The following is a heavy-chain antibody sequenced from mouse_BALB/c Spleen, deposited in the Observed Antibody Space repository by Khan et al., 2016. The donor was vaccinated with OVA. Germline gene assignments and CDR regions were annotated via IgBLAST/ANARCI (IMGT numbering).Heavy chain of an antibody. V-gene: IGHV9-3-1*01. D-gene: IGHD2-10*01. Sequence: QIQLLQSGPELKKPGDTVKISCKASGYTFTNYGMNWVKQSPGKALKWMGWINTYTGEPTYADDFKGRSAFSLENSASTAYLQINNLKNEETSTCFGARPPYFSYTLDYWGQGTSVTVSS. CDR2: INTYTGEP. J-gene: IGHJ4*01. CDR3: ARPPYFSYTLDY. CDR1: GYTFTNYG.